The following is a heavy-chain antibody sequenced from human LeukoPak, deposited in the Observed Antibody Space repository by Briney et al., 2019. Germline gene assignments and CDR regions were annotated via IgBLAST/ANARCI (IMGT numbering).Heavy chain of an antibody. D-gene: IGHD2-21*01. CDR1: GFTFSSFE. Sequence: GGSLRLSCAASGFTFSSFEMNWVRQAPGKGLEWVSYISSSGSTTYYADSVKGRFTISRDNSKNTLYLQMNSLRAEDTAVYYCSGGGYYSFDYWGQGTLVTVSS. J-gene: IGHJ4*02. CDR2: ISSSGSTT. CDR3: SGGGYYSFDY. V-gene: IGHV3-48*03.